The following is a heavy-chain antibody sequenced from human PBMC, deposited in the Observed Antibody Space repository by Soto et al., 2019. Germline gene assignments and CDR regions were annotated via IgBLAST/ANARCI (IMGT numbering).Heavy chain of an antibody. V-gene: IGHV3-23*01. CDR1: GFTFSSYA. J-gene: IGHJ4*02. CDR3: AKDNGSGWFPPDCFDY. CDR2: ISGSGGST. D-gene: IGHD6-19*01. Sequence: EVQLLESGGGLVQPGGSLRLSCAASGFTFSSYAMSWVRQAPGKGLEWVSAISGSGGSTYYADSVKGRFTISRDNSKNTLYLQMNRLRAEDTAVYYCAKDNGSGWFPPDCFDYWGQGTLVTVSS.